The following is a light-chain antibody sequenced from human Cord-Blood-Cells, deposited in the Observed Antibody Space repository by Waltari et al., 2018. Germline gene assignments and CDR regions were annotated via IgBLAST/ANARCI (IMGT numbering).Light chain of an antibody. CDR1: QSISSW. CDR3: QQYNSYKYT. CDR2: KAP. J-gene: IGKJ2*01. V-gene: IGKV1-5*03. Sequence: DIQMTQSPSTLSASVGDRVTITCRASQSISSWSAWYQQKQGQAPKLLIYKAPSLESGVTSRFSGSGSGTGFTLTISSLQPDDFAAYYCQQYNSYKYTFGQGTKLEIK.